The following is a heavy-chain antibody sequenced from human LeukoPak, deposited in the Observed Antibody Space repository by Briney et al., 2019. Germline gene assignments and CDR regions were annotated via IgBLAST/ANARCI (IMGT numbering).Heavy chain of an antibody. J-gene: IGHJ6*03. Sequence: SETLSLTCTVSGGSISSSSYYWGWIRQPPGKGLEWIGSIYYSGSTYYNPSLKSRVTISVDTSKNQFSLKLSSVTAADTAVYYCARESPDDSSGYYYHRYYYYYMDVWGKGTTVTVSS. CDR3: ARESPDDSSGYYYHRYYYYYMDV. D-gene: IGHD3-22*01. CDR2: IYYSGST. V-gene: IGHV4-39*07. CDR1: GGSISSSSYY.